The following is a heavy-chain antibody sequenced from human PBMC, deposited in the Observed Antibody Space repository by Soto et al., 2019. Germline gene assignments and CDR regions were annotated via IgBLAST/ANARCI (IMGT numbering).Heavy chain of an antibody. CDR3: ARATALADPFDY. J-gene: IGHJ4*02. CDR2: INHSGST. V-gene: IGHV4-34*01. D-gene: IGHD6-19*01. CDR1: GGSFSGYY. Sequence: PSETLSLTCAVYGGSFSGYYWSWIRQPPGKGLEWIGEINHSGSTNYNPSLKTRVTMSVDTSESQFSLKLSSVTAADTAVYYCARATALADPFDYWGQGTLVTVSS.